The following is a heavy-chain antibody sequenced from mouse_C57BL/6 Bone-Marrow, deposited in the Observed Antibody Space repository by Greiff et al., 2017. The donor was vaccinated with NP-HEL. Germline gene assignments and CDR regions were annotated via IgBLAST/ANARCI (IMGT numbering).Heavy chain of an antibody. D-gene: IGHD2-1*01. CDR3: AREGGYGNYGFAY. CDR2: IYPRSGNT. J-gene: IGHJ3*01. V-gene: IGHV1-81*01. CDR1: GYTFTSYG. Sequence: LVESGAELARPGASVKLSCKASGYTFTSYGISWVKQRTGQGLEWIGEIYPRSGNTYYNEKFKGKATLTADKSSSTAYMELRSLTSEDSAVYFCAREGGYGNYGFAYWGQGTLVTVSA.